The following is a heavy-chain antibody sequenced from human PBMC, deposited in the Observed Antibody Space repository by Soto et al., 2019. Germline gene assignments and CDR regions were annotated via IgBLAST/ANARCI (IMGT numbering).Heavy chain of an antibody. CDR2: ISYDGSNK. J-gene: IGHJ6*02. Sequence: QVQLVESGGGVVQPGRSLRLSCAASGFTFSSYAMHWVRQAPGKGLEWVAVISYDGSNKYYADSVKGRFTISRDNSKNTLFLQMNSLRAEDTAVYYCARDSGGSSGWLYYYYGMDVWGQGTTVTVSS. V-gene: IGHV3-30-3*01. CDR3: ARDSGGSSGWLYYYYGMDV. D-gene: IGHD6-19*01. CDR1: GFTFSSYA.